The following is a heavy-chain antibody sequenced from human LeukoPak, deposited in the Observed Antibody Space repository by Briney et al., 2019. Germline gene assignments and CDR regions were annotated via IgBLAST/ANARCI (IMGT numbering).Heavy chain of an antibody. CDR2: IYYSGSM. CDR3: ARTESYDILTGYWYFDY. CDR1: GGSISSSSYY. J-gene: IGHJ4*02. V-gene: IGHV4-39*01. D-gene: IGHD3-9*01. Sequence: SETLSLTCSVSGGSISSSSYYWGWIRRPPGKGLEWIGSIYYSGSMYYNPSPKSRLTIFVDTSKNQFSLKLSSVTAADTAVYYCARTESYDILTGYWYFDYWGQGILVTVSS.